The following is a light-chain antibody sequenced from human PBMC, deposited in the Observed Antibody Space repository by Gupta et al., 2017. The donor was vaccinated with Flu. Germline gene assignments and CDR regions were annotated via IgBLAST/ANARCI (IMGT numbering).Light chain of an antibody. CDR2: SGY. Sequence: IDMTQSPPSLSASVGDTVTITCLASHTLMTFLNWYQHKPGTAPRLLIYSGYTLQSGVPSRFSGSGSGTDFTLTVNNLQPEDSATYYCQQSYSAPRTFGPGTRVEVK. V-gene: IGKV1-39*01. CDR3: QQSYSAPRT. CDR1: HTLMTF. J-gene: IGKJ1*01.